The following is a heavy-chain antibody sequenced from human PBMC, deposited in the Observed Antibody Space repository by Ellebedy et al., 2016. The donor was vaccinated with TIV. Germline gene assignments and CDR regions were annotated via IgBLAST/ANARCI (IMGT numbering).Heavy chain of an antibody. CDR3: VKLDSSGFYYGRLDY. D-gene: IGHD3-22*01. J-gene: IGHJ4*02. CDR1: GFTFSSHA. V-gene: IGHV3-23*01. CDR2: IIAGGDST. Sequence: GESLKISCAASGFTFSSHAMSWVRQTPGKGLEWVSGIIAGGDSTHYVDSVKGRFTISRDTSKKTLYLQMNSLRAEDTAVYYCVKLDSSGFYYGRLDYWGQGTLVTVSS.